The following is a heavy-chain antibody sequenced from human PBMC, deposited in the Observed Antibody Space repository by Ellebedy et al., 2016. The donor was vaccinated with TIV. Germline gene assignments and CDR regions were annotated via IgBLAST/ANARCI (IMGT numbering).Heavy chain of an antibody. CDR1: GGSFSVYY. CDR3: ARRLAGLTPPFGL. D-gene: IGHD3-10*01. J-gene: IGHJ4*02. Sequence: SQTLSLTCAVYGGSFSVYYWSWIRQPPGKGLEWIGEINHSGSTKYNPSLKSRVTISVDTSKNQFSLKLSSVTAADTAVYYCARRLAGLTPPFGLWGQGTLVTVSS. CDR2: INHSGST. V-gene: IGHV4-34*01.